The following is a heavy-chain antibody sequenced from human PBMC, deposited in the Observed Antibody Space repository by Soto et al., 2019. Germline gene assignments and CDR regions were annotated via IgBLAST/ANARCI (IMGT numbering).Heavy chain of an antibody. Sequence: ASVKVSCKVSGYTLTELSMHWVRQAPGKGLEWMGWISAYNGNTNYAQKLQGRVTMTTDTSTSTAYMELRSLRSDDTAVYYCARALSDSSGYYFSWGQGTLVTVSS. D-gene: IGHD3-22*01. CDR2: ISAYNGNT. CDR1: GYTLTELS. CDR3: ARALSDSSGYYFS. V-gene: IGHV1-18*01. J-gene: IGHJ5*02.